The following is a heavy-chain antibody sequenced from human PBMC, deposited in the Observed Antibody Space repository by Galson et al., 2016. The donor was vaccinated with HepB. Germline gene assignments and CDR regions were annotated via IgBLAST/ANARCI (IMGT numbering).Heavy chain of an antibody. CDR3: ARDLIFAGTFDC. D-gene: IGHD3-10*01. J-gene: IGHJ4*02. CDR2: ISAYNGNT. V-gene: IGHV1-18*01. Sequence: SVKVSCKASGYTFTSYGISWVRQAPGQGLEWMGWISAYNGNTNYAQKLQGRVTMTTDTSTSTAYMELRSLRSDDTAVYYSARDLIFAGTFDCWGQGTLVTVSS. CDR1: GYTFTSYG.